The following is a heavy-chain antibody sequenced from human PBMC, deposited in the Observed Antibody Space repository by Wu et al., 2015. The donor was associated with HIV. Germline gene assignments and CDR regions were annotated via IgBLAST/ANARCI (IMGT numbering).Heavy chain of an antibody. J-gene: IGHJ4*02. CDR1: GGTFSSDA. Sequence: QVQLVQSGAEVKEPGSSVKVSCKASGGTFSSDAVSWVRQAPGQGLEWMGKIIPVFGTTKYAQKFQGRVTITADESTRTVFMELSSLRSDDTAVYYCARGDYANYDFWSAYPSYWGQGTLVTVSS. V-gene: IGHV1-69*13. CDR2: IIPVFGTT. D-gene: IGHD3-3*01. CDR3: ARGDYANYDFWSAYPSY.